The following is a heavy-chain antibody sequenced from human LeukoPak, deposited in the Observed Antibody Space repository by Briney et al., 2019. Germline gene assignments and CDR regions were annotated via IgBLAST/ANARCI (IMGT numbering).Heavy chain of an antibody. CDR3: ARGKTSQNIVTRKTYNWFDP. Sequence: GGSLRLSCVASGFTLSSYGMSWVRQAPGKGLEWVSAISGGGGSTYYADSVKGRFTISRDNAKNSLYLQMKSLRAEDTAVYYCARGKTSQNIVTRKTYNWFDPWGQGTLVTVSS. V-gene: IGHV3-23*01. CDR1: GFTLSSYG. CDR2: ISGGGGST. J-gene: IGHJ5*02. D-gene: IGHD2/OR15-2a*01.